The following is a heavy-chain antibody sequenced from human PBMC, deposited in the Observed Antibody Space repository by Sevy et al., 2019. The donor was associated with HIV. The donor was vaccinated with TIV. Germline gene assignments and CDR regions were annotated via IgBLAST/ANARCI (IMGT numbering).Heavy chain of an antibody. Sequence: GGSLRLSCAVSGFTFSTYSMTWVRQAPGKGLEWVSSISGSSAYIHYADSLKGRFTISRDNAKNSVFLQMNSLRAEDPAVYYCARQYYYDTSGYYAGPMDVWGQGTTVTVSS. CDR2: ISGSSAYI. J-gene: IGHJ6*02. CDR1: GFTFSTYS. CDR3: ARQYYYDTSGYYAGPMDV. V-gene: IGHV3-21*01. D-gene: IGHD3-22*01.